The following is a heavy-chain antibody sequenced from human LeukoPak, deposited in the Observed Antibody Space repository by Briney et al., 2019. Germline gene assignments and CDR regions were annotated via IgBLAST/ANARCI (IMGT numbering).Heavy chain of an antibody. J-gene: IGHJ3*02. V-gene: IGHV1-18*01. D-gene: IGHD1-14*01. CDR2: ISAYNGNT. CDR3: ARGGTYGETGDAFDI. Sequence: GASVKVSCKASGYTFTSYGISWVRQAPGQGLEWMGWISAYNGNTNYAQKLQGRVTMTTDTSTNTAYMELRSLRSDDTAVYYCARGGTYGETGDAFDIWGQGTMVTVSS. CDR1: GYTFTSYG.